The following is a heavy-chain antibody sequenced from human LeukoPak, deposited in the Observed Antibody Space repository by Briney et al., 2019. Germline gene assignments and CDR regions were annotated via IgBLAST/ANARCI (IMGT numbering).Heavy chain of an antibody. V-gene: IGHV4-34*01. Sequence: SETLSLTCAVYGGSFSGYYWSWIRQPPGKGLEWIGEINHSGSTNYNPSLKSRVTISVDTSKNQFSLNLSSVTAADTAVYYCARDFGYGSGSYYLDSWGQGTLVTVSS. CDR3: ARDFGYGSGSYYLDS. CDR2: INHSGST. CDR1: GGSFSGYY. J-gene: IGHJ4*02. D-gene: IGHD3-10*01.